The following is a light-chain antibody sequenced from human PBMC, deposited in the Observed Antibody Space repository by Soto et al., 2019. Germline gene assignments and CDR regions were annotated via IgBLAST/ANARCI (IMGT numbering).Light chain of an antibody. CDR1: SSDVGGYNY. Sequence: QSALTQPASVSGSPGQSITISCTGTSSDVGGYNYVSWYQQYPGKAPKVMIYDVNNRPSGVSNRFSGSKSGNTASLTISGLQAEDEADYYCSSYTRSNTLLFGGGTKLTVL. V-gene: IGLV2-14*01. CDR2: DVN. J-gene: IGLJ2*01. CDR3: SSYTRSNTLL.